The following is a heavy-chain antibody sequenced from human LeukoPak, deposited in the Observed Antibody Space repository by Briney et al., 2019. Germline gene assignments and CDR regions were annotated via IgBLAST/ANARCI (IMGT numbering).Heavy chain of an antibody. V-gene: IGHV3-21*01. CDR1: GFTFSSYS. J-gene: IGHJ4*02. CDR2: ISGSSSYI. CDR3: ARATFIAAAVPFDY. Sequence: GGSLRLSCAASGFTFSSYSMNWVRQAPGKGLEWVSSISGSSSYIYYADSVKGRFTISRDNAKNSLYLQMNSLRAEDTAVYYCARATFIAAAVPFDYWGQGTLVTVSS. D-gene: IGHD6-13*01.